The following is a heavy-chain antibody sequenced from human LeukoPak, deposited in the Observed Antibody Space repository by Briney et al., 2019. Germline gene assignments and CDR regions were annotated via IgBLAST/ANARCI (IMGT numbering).Heavy chain of an antibody. D-gene: IGHD6-19*01. Sequence: PGGSLRLSCAASGFSFSSHWMSWVRQAPGKGLEWVANIKEDGSEKYYVDSVKGRFTISRDNAKNSLYLQMNSLRVEDTAVYYCGGGSGWSHGYWGQGNLVTVSS. V-gene: IGHV3-7*04. CDR2: IKEDGSEK. CDR3: GGGSGWSHGY. CDR1: GFSFSSHW. J-gene: IGHJ4*02.